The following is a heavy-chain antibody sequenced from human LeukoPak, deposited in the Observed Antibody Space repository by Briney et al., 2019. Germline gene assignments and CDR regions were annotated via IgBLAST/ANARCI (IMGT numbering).Heavy chain of an antibody. CDR3: ARGEDIVVVPAARGGDY. CDR2: INPSGGST. J-gene: IGHJ4*02. Sequence: ASVKVSCKASGYTFTSYYMHWVRQAPGQGLEWRGIINPSGGSTSYAQKFQGRVTMTRDMSTSTVYMELSSLRSEDTAVYYCARGEDIVVVPAARGGDYWGQGTLVTVSS. V-gene: IGHV1-46*01. CDR1: GYTFTSYY. D-gene: IGHD2-2*01.